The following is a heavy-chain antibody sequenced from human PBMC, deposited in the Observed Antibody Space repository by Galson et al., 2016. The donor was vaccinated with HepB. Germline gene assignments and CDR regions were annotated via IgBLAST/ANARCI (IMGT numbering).Heavy chain of an antibody. CDR2: INHSGST. J-gene: IGHJ5*02. CDR3: ARAFYGAGSWFDP. D-gene: IGHD3-10*01. Sequence: SETLSLTCGVYGGSFSGYCWNWIRQPPGRGLEWIGEINHSGSTNYNPSLKRRVTISVDTSQNQFSLKLSSVTAADTAVYYCARAFYGAGSWFDPWGQGTLVTVSS. V-gene: IGHV4-34*01. CDR1: GGSFSGYC.